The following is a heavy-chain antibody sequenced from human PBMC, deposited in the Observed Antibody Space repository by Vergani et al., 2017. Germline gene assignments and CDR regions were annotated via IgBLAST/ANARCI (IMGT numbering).Heavy chain of an antibody. D-gene: IGHD6-13*01. Sequence: EVQLVQSGAEVKKPGESLKISCKGSGYSFTSYWIGWVRQMPGKGLEWMGIIYPGDSDTRYSPSFQGQVTISRDNSKNTLYLQMNSLRAEDTAVYYCASKINLIAAAGKANNWFDPWGQGTLVTVSS. CDR1: GYSFTSYW. CDR3: ASKINLIAAAGKANNWFDP. V-gene: IGHV5-51*01. CDR2: IYPGDSDT. J-gene: IGHJ5*02.